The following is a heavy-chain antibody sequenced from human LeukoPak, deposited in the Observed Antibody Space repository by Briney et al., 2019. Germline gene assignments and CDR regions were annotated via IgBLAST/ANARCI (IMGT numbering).Heavy chain of an antibody. J-gene: IGHJ4*02. CDR1: GFTFSIYS. V-gene: IGHV3-21*01. CDR3: ARGGAPVVPAAMDFDY. CDR2: ISSSSSYI. D-gene: IGHD2-2*01. Sequence: GGSLRLSCAASGFTFSIYSTNWVRQAPGKGLEWVSSISSSSSYIYYADSVKGRFTISRDNAKNSLYLQMNSLRAEDTAVYYCARGGAPVVPAAMDFDYWGQGTLVTVSS.